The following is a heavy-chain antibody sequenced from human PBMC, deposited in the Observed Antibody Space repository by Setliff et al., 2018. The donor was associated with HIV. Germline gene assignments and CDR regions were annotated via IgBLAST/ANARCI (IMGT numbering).Heavy chain of an antibody. J-gene: IGHJ4*02. CDR1: GGSFSGYY. V-gene: IGHV4-34*01. D-gene: IGHD2-2*01. CDR2: INHDRTT. Sequence: PSETLSLTCAVYGGSFSGYYWSWIRQPPGKGLEWIGEINHDRTTNYNPSLKSRVTISVDTSKNQFSLTLNSVTAADTAVYYCARLSTTSRDFDSWGQGTLVTVSS. CDR3: ARLSTTSRDFDS.